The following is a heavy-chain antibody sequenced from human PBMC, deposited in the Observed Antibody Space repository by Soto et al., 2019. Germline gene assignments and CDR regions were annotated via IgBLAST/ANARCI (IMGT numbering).Heavy chain of an antibody. D-gene: IGHD3-16*01. CDR3: VKDRYDSIVYIDV. V-gene: IGHV3-9*01. CDR1: GFNFDDYA. CDR2: ISWNSGTI. J-gene: IGHJ6*03. Sequence: DVQLVESGGGLVQPGRSLRLSCAASGFNFDDYAMHWVRQAPGKGLEWVSGISWNSGTIGYADSVKGRFTISRDNAKNYLFRQMDSLRAEDKAFYYCVKDRYDSIVYIDVWGKGTTVTVSS.